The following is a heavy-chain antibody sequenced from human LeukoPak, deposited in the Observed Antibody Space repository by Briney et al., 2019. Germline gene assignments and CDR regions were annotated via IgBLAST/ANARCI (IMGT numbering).Heavy chain of an antibody. J-gene: IGHJ6*03. Sequence: GGSLRLSCAASVFTFSSYWMSWVRQAPGKGLEWVSLISGSGGHTYYGDSVKGRFTSSRDNSTNRLYLQMNSLRPEDTAVYYCAKGGAATMRDGYNYYYYYMEVWGRGTTVTVSS. CDR2: ISGSGGHT. CDR1: VFTFSSYW. V-gene: IGHV3-23*01. D-gene: IGHD5-24*01. CDR3: AKGGAATMRDGYNYYYYYMEV.